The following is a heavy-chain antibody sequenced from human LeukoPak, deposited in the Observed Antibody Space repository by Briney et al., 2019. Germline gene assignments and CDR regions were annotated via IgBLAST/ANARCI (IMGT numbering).Heavy chain of an antibody. CDR1: GFTFSSYE. CDR2: ISSSGSTI. V-gene: IGHV3-48*03. CDR3: ARDRTYGVDY. Sequence: GGSLRLSCAASGFTFSSYEMDWVRQAPGKGLEWVSYISSSGSTIYYADSVKGRFTISRDNAKNSLYLQMNSLRAEDTAVYYCARDRTYGVDYWGQGTLVTVSS. D-gene: IGHD1-1*01. J-gene: IGHJ4*02.